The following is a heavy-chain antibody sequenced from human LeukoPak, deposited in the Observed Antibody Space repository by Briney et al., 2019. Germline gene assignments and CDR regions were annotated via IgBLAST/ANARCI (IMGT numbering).Heavy chain of an antibody. V-gene: IGHV3-23*01. J-gene: IGHJ4*02. Sequence: GGSLRLSCAASGFTFSSYAMSWVRQAPGKGLEWVSAISGSGGSTYYADSVKGRLTISRDNSKNTLYLQMNSLRAEDTAVYYCAKGYCSSTSCSIDYWGQGTLVTVSS. D-gene: IGHD2-2*01. CDR1: GFTFSSYA. CDR2: ISGSGGST. CDR3: AKGYCSSTSCSIDY.